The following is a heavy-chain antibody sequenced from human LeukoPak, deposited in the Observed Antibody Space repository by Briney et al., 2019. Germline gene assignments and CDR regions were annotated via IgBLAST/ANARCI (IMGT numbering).Heavy chain of an antibody. V-gene: IGHV3-21*06. J-gene: IGHJ6*02. CDR1: GFTFSSYR. Sequence: GGSLRLSCAASGFTFSSYRMNWVRQAPGKGLEWVSSISSSSYIHYADSVKGRFTISRDNAKNSLYLQMNSLRAEDTAVYYCARLFDILASGMDVWGQGTTATVSS. CDR2: ISSSSYI. D-gene: IGHD3-9*01. CDR3: ARLFDILASGMDV.